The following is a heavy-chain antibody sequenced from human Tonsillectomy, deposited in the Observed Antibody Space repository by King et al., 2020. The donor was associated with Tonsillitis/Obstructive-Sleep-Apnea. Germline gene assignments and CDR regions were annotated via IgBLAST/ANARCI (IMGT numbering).Heavy chain of an antibody. Sequence: VQLVESGGGLVKPGGSLRLSCATSGFTFTDYSMNWVRQAPGKGLEWVSIISVSSRFIYYADSVKGRFTISRDNAKNSLYLQMNSLRPEDTAVYYCARRVNSGDFDYWGQGPLVTVSS. CDR3: ARRVNSGDFDY. V-gene: IGHV3-21*01. J-gene: IGHJ4*02. D-gene: IGHD6-19*01. CDR2: ISVSSRFI. CDR1: GFTFTDYS.